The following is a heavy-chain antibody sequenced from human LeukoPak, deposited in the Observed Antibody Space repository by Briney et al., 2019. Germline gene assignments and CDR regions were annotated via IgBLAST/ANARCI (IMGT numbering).Heavy chain of an antibody. V-gene: IGHV3-23*01. J-gene: IGHJ4*02. CDR2: ISGSGGST. Sequence: GGSLRLSCAAPGFTFSSYAMSWVRQAPGKGLEWVSAISGSGGSTYYADSVKGRFTISRDNSKNTLYLQMNSLRAEDTAVYYCAKAVRGIGSLDYWGQGTLVTVSS. CDR1: GFTFSSYA. CDR3: AKAVRGIGSLDY. D-gene: IGHD3-10*01.